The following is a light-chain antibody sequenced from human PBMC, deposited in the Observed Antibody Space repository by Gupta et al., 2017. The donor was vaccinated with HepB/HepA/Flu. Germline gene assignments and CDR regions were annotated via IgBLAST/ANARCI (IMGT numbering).Light chain of an antibody. Sequence: QSALTQPASVSGSPGQSITISCTGTSSDVGGLNYVSWYQQHPGRAPKLMIYDVSNRPSGVSNRFSGSKSANTASLTISGLQAEDEADYYCGSYTVSSTCAFGGGTKLTVL. CDR1: SSDVGGLNY. V-gene: IGLV2-14*03. J-gene: IGLJ3*02. CDR2: DVS. CDR3: GSYTVSSTCA.